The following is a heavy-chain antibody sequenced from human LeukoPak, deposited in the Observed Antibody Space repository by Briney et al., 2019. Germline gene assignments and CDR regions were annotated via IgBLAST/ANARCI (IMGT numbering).Heavy chain of an antibody. V-gene: IGHV3-48*01. D-gene: IGHD2-2*01. CDR3: AREDCSSTSCPQLRGDWFDP. Sequence: GGSLRLSCAASGFTFSSYSMNWVRQAPGKGLEWVSYISSSSSTIYYADSVKGRFTISRDNAKNSLYLQMNSLRAEDTAVYYCAREDCSSTSCPQLRGDWFDPWGQGTLVTVSS. CDR1: GFTFSSYS. J-gene: IGHJ5*02. CDR2: ISSSSSTI.